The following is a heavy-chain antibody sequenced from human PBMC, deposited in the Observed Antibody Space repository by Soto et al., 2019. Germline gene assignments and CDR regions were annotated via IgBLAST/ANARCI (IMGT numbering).Heavy chain of an antibody. CDR1: GYTFTGYY. V-gene: IGHV1-2*02. J-gene: IGHJ6*02. CDR3: ARVCSSTSCYTVNYYYGMDV. CDR2: INPNSGGT. Sequence: ASVKVSCKASGYTFTGYYMHWVRQAPGQGLEWMGWINPNSGGTNYAQKFQGRVTMTRDTSISTAYMELSRLRSDDTAVYYCARVCSSTSCYTVNYYYGMDVWGQGTTVT. D-gene: IGHD2-2*02.